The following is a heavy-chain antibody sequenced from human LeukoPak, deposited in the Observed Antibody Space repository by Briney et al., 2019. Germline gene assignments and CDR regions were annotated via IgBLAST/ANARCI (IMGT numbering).Heavy chain of an antibody. CDR2: INPNSGGT. D-gene: IGHD3-22*01. CDR3: ARASKTHSSGYYYLHY. V-gene: IGHV1-2*02. J-gene: IGHJ4*02. CDR1: GYTFTCYY. Sequence: GASVKVSCKASGYTFTCYYMHWVGQAPGQGVEWMGWINPNSGGTNYAQKFQGRVTMTMDTSITTAYMQLSRLRSDDTAVYYCARASKTHSSGYYYLHYWGQGTLVTVSS.